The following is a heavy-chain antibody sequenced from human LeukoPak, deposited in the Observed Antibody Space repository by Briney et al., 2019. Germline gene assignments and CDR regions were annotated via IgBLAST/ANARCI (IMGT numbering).Heavy chain of an antibody. CDR3: ARDVRGYTESYFDY. D-gene: IGHD5-12*01. CDR1: GGSISSYY. Sequence: SETLSLTCTVSGGSISSYYWSWIRQPAGKGLEWIGRIYTSGSTNYNPSLKSRVTMSVDTSRNQFSLKLSSVTAADTAVYCARDVRGYTESYFDYWGQGTLVTVSS. J-gene: IGHJ4*02. CDR2: IYTSGST. V-gene: IGHV4-4*07.